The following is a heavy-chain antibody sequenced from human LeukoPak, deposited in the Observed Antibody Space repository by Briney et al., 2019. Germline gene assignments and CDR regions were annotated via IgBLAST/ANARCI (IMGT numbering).Heavy chain of an antibody. CDR3: ARDLAPRVWGSYRYRLNDAFDI. J-gene: IGHJ3*02. Sequence: SETLSLTCTVSGVSISSSNSYWGWIRQPPGKGLEWIGSIYYSGSTYYNPSLKSRVTISVDTSKNQFSLKLSSVTAADTAVYYCARDLAPRVWGSYRYRLNDAFDIWGQGTMVTVSS. CDR2: IYYSGST. V-gene: IGHV4-39*07. CDR1: GVSISSSNSY. D-gene: IGHD3-16*02.